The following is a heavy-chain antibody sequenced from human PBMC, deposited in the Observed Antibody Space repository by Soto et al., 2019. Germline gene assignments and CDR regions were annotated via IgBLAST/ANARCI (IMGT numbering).Heavy chain of an antibody. Sequence: EVQLVESGGGLVEPGGSLRLSCEASGFTFGNAYMNWVRQAPWKGLEWVGRIKTNTDYGTTDYATPVNGRFLISKDDSKDTLLLQMTSLKTEDTAVYFCCTDVQAKSYYESSGYSPDWGQGTLVTVSS. CDR3: CTDVQAKSYYESSGYSPD. D-gene: IGHD3-22*01. CDR1: GFTFGNAY. CDR2: IKTNTDYGTT. J-gene: IGHJ4*02. V-gene: IGHV3-15*01.